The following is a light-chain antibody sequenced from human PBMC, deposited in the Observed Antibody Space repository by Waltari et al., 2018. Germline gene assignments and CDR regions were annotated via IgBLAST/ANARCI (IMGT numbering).Light chain of an antibody. CDR3: QQYGSSPWT. CDR2: GAS. CDR1: QSVSSSY. V-gene: IGKV3-20*01. J-gene: IGKJ1*01. Sequence: EIVLTQSPGTLSLSPGERATLYCRASQSVSSSYLAWYQQKPGQAPRVLIHGASNRATGIPDRFSGSGSGTDFTLTISRLEPEDFAVYYCQQYGSSPWTFGQGTKVEIK.